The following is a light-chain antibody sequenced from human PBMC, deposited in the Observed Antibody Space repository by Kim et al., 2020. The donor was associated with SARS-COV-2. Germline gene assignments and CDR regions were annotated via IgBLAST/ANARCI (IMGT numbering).Light chain of an antibody. CDR2: AAS. J-gene: IGKJ3*01. V-gene: IGKV1-39*01. Sequence: ASVGDRVTITCRASQSISSYLNWYQQKPGKAPKLLIYAASSLQRGVPSRFSGSGSGTYFTLTISSLQPEDFATYYCQQSYSTLFTFGPGTKVDIK. CDR3: QQSYSTLFT. CDR1: QSISSY.